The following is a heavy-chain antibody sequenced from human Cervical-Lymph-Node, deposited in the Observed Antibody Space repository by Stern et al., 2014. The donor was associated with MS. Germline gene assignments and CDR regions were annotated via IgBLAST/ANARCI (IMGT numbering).Heavy chain of an antibody. CDR1: GFTFSDYY. J-gene: IGHJ4*02. Sequence: VQLVESGGGLVKAGGSLRLSCAASGFTFSDYYMSWIRQAPGKGLEWVSYISRGGTSVYYAESVEGRFTISRDNAKNSLFLQMNSLRAEDTAIYYCVRDLCKSRICYPFDYWGQGTPVNVSS. D-gene: IGHD2-15*01. CDR2: ISRGGTSV. V-gene: IGHV3-11*01. CDR3: VRDLCKSRICYPFDY.